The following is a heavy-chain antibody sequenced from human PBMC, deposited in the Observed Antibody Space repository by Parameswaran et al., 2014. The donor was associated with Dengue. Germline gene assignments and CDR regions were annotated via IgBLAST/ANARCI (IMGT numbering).Heavy chain of an antibody. CDR1: GFTFSDYY. CDR2: ISSSGSTI. CDR3: ARLVDPYDILTGYYFDY. D-gene: IGHD3-9*01. Sequence: GESLKISCAASGFTFSDYYMSWIRQAPGKGLEWVSYISSSGSTIYYADSVKGRFTISRDNAKNSLYLQMNSLRAEDTAVYYCARLVDPYDILTGYYFDYWGQGTLVTVSS. J-gene: IGHJ4*02. V-gene: IGHV3-11*01.